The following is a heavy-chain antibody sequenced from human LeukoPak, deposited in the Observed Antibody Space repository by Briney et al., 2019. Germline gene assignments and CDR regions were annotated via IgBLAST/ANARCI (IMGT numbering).Heavy chain of an antibody. D-gene: IGHD3-10*01. J-gene: IGHJ5*02. Sequence: PGGSLRLSCAAYGFNFSSYSMNWVRQAPGKGLEWDSCISRSSSYIYYADSVKGRFTIPRDNAKNSLHLQMNSLRAEDTAVYYCARDFSYGSGSYYLFDPWGQGTLVTVSS. V-gene: IGHV3-21*04. CDR3: ARDFSYGSGSYYLFDP. CDR1: GFNFSSYS. CDR2: ISRSSSYI.